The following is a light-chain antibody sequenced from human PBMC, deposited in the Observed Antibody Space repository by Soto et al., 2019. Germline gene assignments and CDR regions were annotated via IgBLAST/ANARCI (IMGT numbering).Light chain of an antibody. J-gene: IGLJ1*01. CDR3: CSYAGSSTFFYV. CDR1: SSDVGSYNL. CDR2: EGS. V-gene: IGLV2-23*03. Sequence: QSALTQPASVSGSPGQSITISCTGTSSDVGSYNLVSWYQQHPGKAPKLMIYEGSKRPSGVSNRFSGSKSGNTASLTISGLQAEDGADYSCCSYAGSSTFFYVFGTGTKVTVL.